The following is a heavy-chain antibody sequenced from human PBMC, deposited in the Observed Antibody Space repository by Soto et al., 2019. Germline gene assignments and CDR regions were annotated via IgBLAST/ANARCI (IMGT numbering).Heavy chain of an antibody. D-gene: IGHD1-1*01. CDR1: GFTFSSYA. Sequence: EVQLLESGGGLVQPGGSLRLSCAASGFTFSSYAMSWVRQAPGKGLEWVSAISGSGGSTYYADSVKGRFTISRDNSKNTLYLQMNSLRAEDTAVYYCAIDWNEKTYYYYYYMDVWGKGTTVTVSS. CDR2: ISGSGGST. CDR3: AIDWNEKTYYYYYYMDV. J-gene: IGHJ6*03. V-gene: IGHV3-23*01.